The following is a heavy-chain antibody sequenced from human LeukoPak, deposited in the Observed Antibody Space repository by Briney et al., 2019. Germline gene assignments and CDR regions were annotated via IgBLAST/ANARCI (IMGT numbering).Heavy chain of an antibody. CDR1: GFSFSSYW. J-gene: IGHJ3*02. Sequence: GGSLRLSCAASGFSFSSYWMSWVRQAPGKGLEWVANIKQDGSEKSYVDSVKGRFTISRDNAKNSLYLQMNSLRAEDTAVYYCARVRGYYRYDVFDIWGQGTMVIVSS. CDR2: IKQDGSEK. D-gene: IGHD4-17*01. CDR3: ARVRGYYRYDVFDI. V-gene: IGHV3-7*01.